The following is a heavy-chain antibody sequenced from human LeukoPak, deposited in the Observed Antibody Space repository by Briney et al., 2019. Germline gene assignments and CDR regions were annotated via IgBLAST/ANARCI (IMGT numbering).Heavy chain of an antibody. V-gene: IGHV4-34*01. D-gene: IGHD2-15*01. CDR1: GGSFSGYY. J-gene: IGHJ6*03. CDR3: ARRVNGYCSGGSCYTTTRYYYYMDV. CDR2: INHSGST. Sequence: SETLSLTCAVYGGSFSGYYWSWIRQPPGKGLEWIGEINHSGSTNYNPSLKSRVTISVDTPKNQFSLKLSSVTAADTAVYYCARRVNGYCSGGSCYTTTRYYYYMDVWGKGTTVTISS.